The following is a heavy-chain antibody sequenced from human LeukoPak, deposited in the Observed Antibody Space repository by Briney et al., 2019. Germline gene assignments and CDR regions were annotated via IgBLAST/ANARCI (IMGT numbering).Heavy chain of an antibody. J-gene: IGHJ4*02. Sequence: GGSLRLSCAASGFTFSNYAMNWVRQAPGKGLEWVSGISGNGGRTYYADSVQGRFTISRDNSRNTLYLQMNSLRAEDTAVYYCAKSGADYSGWFLLPFDYWGQGTLVTVSS. CDR1: GFTFSNYA. CDR3: AKSGADYSGWFLLPFDY. V-gene: IGHV3-23*01. D-gene: IGHD3-10*01. CDR2: ISGNGGRT.